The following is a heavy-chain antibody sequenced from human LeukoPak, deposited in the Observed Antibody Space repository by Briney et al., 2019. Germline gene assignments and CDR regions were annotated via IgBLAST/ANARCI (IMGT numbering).Heavy chain of an antibody. Sequence: ASVKVSCKASGYTFTGYYLHWVRQAPGQGLEWMGWIHPNSGGTNYAQKFQGRVTMARDTSISTAYLDLSRLRSDDTAVYYCARVVVRDANNYKDYWGQGTLVTVSS. CDR3: ARVVVRDANNYKDY. D-gene: IGHD5-24*01. CDR1: GYTFTGYY. V-gene: IGHV1-2*02. CDR2: IHPNSGGT. J-gene: IGHJ4*01.